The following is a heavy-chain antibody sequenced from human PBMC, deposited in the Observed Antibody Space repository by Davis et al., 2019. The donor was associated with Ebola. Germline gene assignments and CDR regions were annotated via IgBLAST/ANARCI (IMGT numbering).Heavy chain of an antibody. Sequence: SVKVSCKASGGTFSNYVISWVRQAPGQGLEWMGGIVPKLGTSNHAQKFQGRVMITADRSTSTVYMELSSLISEDTAVYYCARDDYYGSSDYPTELGFDMWGQGTMVTVSS. CDR3: ARDDYYGSSDYPTELGFDM. J-gene: IGHJ3*02. D-gene: IGHD3-22*01. CDR1: GGTFSNYV. V-gene: IGHV1-69*10. CDR2: IVPKLGTS.